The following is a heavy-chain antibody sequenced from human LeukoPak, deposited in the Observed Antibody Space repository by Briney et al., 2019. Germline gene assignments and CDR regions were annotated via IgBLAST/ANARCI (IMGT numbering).Heavy chain of an antibody. V-gene: IGHV3-23*01. CDR1: GFTFSSYG. D-gene: IGHD3-16*02. CDR3: AKFKTYDYVWGSYRYYFDY. J-gene: IGHJ4*02. CDR2: ISGSGGST. Sequence: PGGSLRLSCAASGFTFSSYGMSWVRQAPGKGLEWVSAISGSGGSTYYADSVKGRFTISRDNSKNTLYLQMNSLRAEDTAVYYCAKFKTYDYVWGSYRYYFDYWGQGTLVTVSS.